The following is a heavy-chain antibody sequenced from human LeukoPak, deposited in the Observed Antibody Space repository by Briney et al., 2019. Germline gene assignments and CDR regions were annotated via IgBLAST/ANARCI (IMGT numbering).Heavy chain of an antibody. V-gene: IGHV3-48*03. J-gene: IGHJ4*02. D-gene: IGHD2-21*01. Sequence: GGSLRLSCAASGFTFSSYEMNWVRQAPGKGLEWVSYIDTSGTNIYYAGSVKGRFTVSRDNAKNSLCLQMNSLRAEDTGIYYCARETINCGGDCYDYWGQGALVTVSS. CDR3: ARETINCGGDCYDY. CDR2: IDTSGTNI. CDR1: GFTFSSYE.